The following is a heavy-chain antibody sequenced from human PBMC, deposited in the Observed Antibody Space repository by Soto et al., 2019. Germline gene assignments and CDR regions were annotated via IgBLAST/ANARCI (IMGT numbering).Heavy chain of an antibody. J-gene: IGHJ4*02. CDR3: TSRRDWTSVDPIDH. CDR2: IRNKTNNYAT. V-gene: IGHV3-73*01. D-gene: IGHD2-21*02. Sequence: GGSLRLSCEASGFSVSDSAIHWVRQASGKGLEWVGRIRNKTNNYATAFNAPVKGRFTISRDDSKNTVYLQMNNLKLDDTALNYCTSRRDWTSVDPIDHCGQG. CDR1: GFSVSDSA.